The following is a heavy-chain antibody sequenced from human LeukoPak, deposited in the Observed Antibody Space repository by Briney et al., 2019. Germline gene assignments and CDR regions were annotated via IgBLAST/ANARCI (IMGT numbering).Heavy chain of an antibody. D-gene: IGHD3-10*01. CDR1: RFSFSNYW. J-gene: IGHJ4*02. Sequence: GGSLRLSCAASRFSFSNYWMHWVRQAPGKGLVWVSRVKSDGSNPSYADSVKGRFTISRDNAENMLYLQMNTLGAEDTAVYYCAKDTLFDYYYGSGTPYFDYWGQGTLVTVSS. CDR3: AKDTLFDYYYGSGTPYFDY. V-gene: IGHV3-74*01. CDR2: VKSDGSNP.